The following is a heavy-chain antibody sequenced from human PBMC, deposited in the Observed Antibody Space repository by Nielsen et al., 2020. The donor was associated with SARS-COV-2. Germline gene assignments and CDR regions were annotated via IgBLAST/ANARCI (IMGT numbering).Heavy chain of an antibody. CDR2: FDPEDGET. CDR1: GYTLTELS. D-gene: IGHD6-13*01. V-gene: IGHV1-24*01. J-gene: IGHJ4*02. CDR3: ATKYFRVFSSSWSSFDY. Sequence: ASVKVSCKVSGYTLTELSMHWVRQAPGKGLEWMGGFDPEDGETIYAQKFQGRVTMTEDTSTDTAYMELSSLRSEDTAVYYCATKYFRVFSSSWSSFDYWGQGTLVTVSS.